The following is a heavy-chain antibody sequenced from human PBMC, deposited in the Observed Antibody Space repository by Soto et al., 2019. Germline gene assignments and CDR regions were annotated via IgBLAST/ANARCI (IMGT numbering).Heavy chain of an antibody. CDR1: GFTFSDYS. D-gene: IGHD1-1*01. CDR3: ASDGLGTKADFDS. V-gene: IGHV3-23*01. CDR2: IRSSGDKT. J-gene: IGHJ4*02. Sequence: DVQLMESGGGSVQPGESLRLSCLTSGFTFSDYSMSWVRQAPGTGLEWVSSIRSSGDKTFYSGSAKGRFTVSRDNSMDTLYLEMNRLRAEDTAVYYCASDGLGTKADFDSWGQGTLVTVSS.